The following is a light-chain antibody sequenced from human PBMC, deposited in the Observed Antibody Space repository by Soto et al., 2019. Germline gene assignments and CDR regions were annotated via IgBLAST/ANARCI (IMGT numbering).Light chain of an antibody. CDR2: SDN. Sequence: QSVLTQPPSLSGTPGQRVTISCSGSSSNIGDNIVNWYQQLPGTAPKLVIFSDNQRPPGVPDRFSGSKSGTSASLAISGLRSEDEADYYCAALDGRVIAVLLGGGTKLTVL. CDR1: SSNIGDNI. V-gene: IGLV1-44*01. CDR3: AALDGRVIAVL. J-gene: IGLJ2*01.